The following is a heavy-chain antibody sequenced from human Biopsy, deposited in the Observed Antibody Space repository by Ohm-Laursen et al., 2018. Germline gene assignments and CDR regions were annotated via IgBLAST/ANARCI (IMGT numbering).Heavy chain of an antibody. J-gene: IGHJ4*02. V-gene: IGHV1-2*02. CDR3: ALQSVAQMKNFDY. Sequence: ASVKVSCKSSGFSFTGYYIHWVRQAPGQGLEWMGWISPKSGDTNYAHKFQGNITMTRDTSMSTAYMEMSRLRCDDTAVYYCALQSVAQMKNFDYWGQGTLATVSS. CDR1: GFSFTGYY. CDR2: ISPKSGDT. D-gene: IGHD6-19*01.